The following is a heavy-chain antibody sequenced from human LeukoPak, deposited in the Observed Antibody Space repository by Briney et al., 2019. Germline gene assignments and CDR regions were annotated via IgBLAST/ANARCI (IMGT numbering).Heavy chain of an antibody. D-gene: IGHD3-22*01. CDR2: VKRKADGGTT. V-gene: IGHV3-15*01. CDR1: GFTFSNAS. J-gene: IGHJ4*02. CDR3: TTDDYYDRSGYSPGFHY. Sequence: PGGSLRLSCAASGFTFSNASMSWVRPAPGKGLEWVFRVKRKADGGTTDYAAPVKGRFTISRDDSKNTMYLQMNSLKTEDTAVYYCTTDDYYDRSGYSPGFHYWGQGTLVTVSS.